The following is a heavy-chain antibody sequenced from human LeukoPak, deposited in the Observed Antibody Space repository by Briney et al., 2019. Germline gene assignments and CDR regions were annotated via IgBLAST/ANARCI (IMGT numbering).Heavy chain of an antibody. CDR2: IKGKTDGGTT. Sequence: PGGSLRLSCAASGFTFSNAWMSWVRQAPGKGLEWVGRIKGKTDGGTTDYAAPVKGRFTISRDDSKNTLYLQMNSLKTEDTAVYYCTTTGTAGYCSSTSCSQPDYWGQGTLVTVSS. D-gene: IGHD2-2*01. V-gene: IGHV3-15*01. CDR3: TTTGTAGYCSSTSCSQPDY. CDR1: GFTFSNAW. J-gene: IGHJ4*02.